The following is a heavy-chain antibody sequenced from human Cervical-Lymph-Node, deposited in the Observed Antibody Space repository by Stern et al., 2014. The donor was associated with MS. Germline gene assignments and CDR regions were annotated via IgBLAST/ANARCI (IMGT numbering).Heavy chain of an antibody. CDR2: ISPRSATT. V-gene: IGHV3-48*02. CDR3: ARSPGYWYFDL. J-gene: IGHJ2*01. Sequence: EMQLVESGGGLVQPGKSLRLSCAASGFNFSPFGLNWVRQAPGKGLEWVSYISPRSATTYYADSVKGRFIVSRDNANNVMSLQMNSLRDDDTAVYYCARSPGYWYFDLWAVAPWSLSP. CDR1: GFNFSPFG.